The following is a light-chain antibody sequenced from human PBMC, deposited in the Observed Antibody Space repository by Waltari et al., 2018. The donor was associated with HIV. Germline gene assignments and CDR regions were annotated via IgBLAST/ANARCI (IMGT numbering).Light chain of an antibody. CDR2: AAS. Sequence: DFQLTQSPSFLSASVGDRVVITCRASQGIRRNLAWYQQKPGLAPKLLIYAASSLPSGVPSRFSGGGSGTQFTLTIRNLQPEDFATYYCQHLNSFPPFTFGPGTTVDVK. CDR1: QGIRRN. J-gene: IGKJ3*01. CDR3: QHLNSFPPFT. V-gene: IGKV1-9*01.